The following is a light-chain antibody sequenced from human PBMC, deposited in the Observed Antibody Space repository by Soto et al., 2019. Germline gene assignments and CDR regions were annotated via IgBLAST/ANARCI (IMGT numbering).Light chain of an antibody. CDR2: DAS. CDR1: QSISSW. J-gene: IGKJ1*01. CDR3: QQYNSYSST. V-gene: IGKV1-5*01. Sequence: DIHMTQSPSTLSASVGGRVTITCRASQSISSWLAWYKQKPGKAPKLLIYDASILESGVPSRFSGVGSGTDFTLTISSLQPDDFATYYCQQYNSYSSTFGQGTKVEIK.